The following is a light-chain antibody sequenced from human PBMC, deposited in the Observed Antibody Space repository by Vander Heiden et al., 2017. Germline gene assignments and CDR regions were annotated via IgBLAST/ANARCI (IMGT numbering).Light chain of an antibody. V-gene: IGLV2-14*01. CDR1: SSDVGGYKY. CDR3: SSYTSSTTRV. Sequence: QSALTQPASVSGSPGQSITISCIGTSSDVGGYKYVSWYQRHPGKAPELMIYEVSNRPSGVSNRFSGSKSGNTASLTISGLQAEDEADYYCSSYTSSTTRVFGTGTKVTVL. CDR2: EVS. J-gene: IGLJ1*01.